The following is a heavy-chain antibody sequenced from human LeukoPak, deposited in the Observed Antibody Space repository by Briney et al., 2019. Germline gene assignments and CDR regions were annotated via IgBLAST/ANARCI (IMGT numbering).Heavy chain of an antibody. CDR3: AREGETVTTWTYYYYYGMDV. Sequence: GGSMRLSCAASGFTFSSYSMNWVRQAPGKGLEWVSYISSSSSTIYYADSVKGRFTISRDNAKNSLYLQMNSLRAEDTAVYYCAREGETVTTWTYYYYYGMDVWGQGTTVTVSS. CDR2: ISSSSSTI. J-gene: IGHJ6*02. CDR1: GFTFSSYS. V-gene: IGHV3-48*01. D-gene: IGHD4-17*01.